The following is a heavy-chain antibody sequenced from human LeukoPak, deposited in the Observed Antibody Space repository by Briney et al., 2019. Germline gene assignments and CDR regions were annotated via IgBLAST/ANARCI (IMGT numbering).Heavy chain of an antibody. CDR2: IWYDGSNK. V-gene: IGHV3-33*01. CDR1: GFTFSSYG. Sequence: GGSLRLSCAASGFTFSSYGMHWVRQAPGKGLEWVAVIWYDGSNKYYADSVKGRFTISRDNSQNTLYLQMNSLRAEDTAVYYCARDFYVGSGSYYIGYWGQGPLVTVSS. J-gene: IGHJ4*02. D-gene: IGHD3-10*01. CDR3: ARDFYVGSGSYYIGY.